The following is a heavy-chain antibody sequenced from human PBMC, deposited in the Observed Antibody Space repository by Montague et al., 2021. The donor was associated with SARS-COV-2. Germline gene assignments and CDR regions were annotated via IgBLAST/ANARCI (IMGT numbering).Heavy chain of an antibody. CDR3: ARNLYVRDCSGGSCYPAGGMDV. CDR1: GYTFTGDY. Sequence: SVKVSCKASGYTFTGDYIHWVRQAPGQGLEWMGWINPDSGGTNYAQKFQGWVTMTRDTSISTAYMELSRVRSDDTAVYYCARNLYVRDCSGGSCYPAGGMDVWGQGTTVTVSS. D-gene: IGHD2-15*01. V-gene: IGHV1-2*04. CDR2: INPDSGGT. J-gene: IGHJ6*02.